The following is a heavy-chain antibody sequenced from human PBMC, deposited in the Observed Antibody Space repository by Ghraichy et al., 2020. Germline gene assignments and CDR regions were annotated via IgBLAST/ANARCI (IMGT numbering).Heavy chain of an antibody. Sequence: GGSLRLSCAASGFTFSSYSMNWVRQAPGKGLEWVSYISSSSSTIYYADSVKGRFTISRDNSKNSLYLQMNSLRAEDTAVYYCARDRGSNESRITPEDAFDIWGQGTMVTVSS. V-gene: IGHV3-48*01. J-gene: IGHJ3*02. CDR1: GFTFSSYS. D-gene: IGHD1-14*01. CDR2: ISSSSSTI. CDR3: ARDRGSNESRITPEDAFDI.